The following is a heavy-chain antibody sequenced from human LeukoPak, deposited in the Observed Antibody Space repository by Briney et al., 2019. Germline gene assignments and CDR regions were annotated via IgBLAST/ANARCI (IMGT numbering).Heavy chain of an antibody. D-gene: IGHD2-21*02. V-gene: IGHV1-46*01. CDR2: INPSGGST. CDR3: ARWAGGGDPEFDY. CDR1: GYTFTSYY. J-gene: IGHJ4*02. Sequence: GASVKVSCKASGYTFTSYYMHWVRQAPGQGLEWMGIINPSGGSTSYAQKFQGRVTMTRDMSTSTAYMELRSLRSDDTAVYYCARWAGGGDPEFDYWGQGTLVTVSS.